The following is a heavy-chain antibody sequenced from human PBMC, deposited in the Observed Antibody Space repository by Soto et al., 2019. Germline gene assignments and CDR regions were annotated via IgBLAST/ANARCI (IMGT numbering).Heavy chain of an antibody. Sequence: SETLSLTCTVSGGSISSGGYYWSWIRQHPGKGLEWIGYINYSGSTYYNPSLKSRVTISVDTSKNQFSLKLSSVTAADTAVYYCARGFGYCSGGSCYFVYMDVWGKGTTVTVSS. CDR2: INYSGST. CDR3: ARGFGYCSGGSCYFVYMDV. D-gene: IGHD2-15*01. CDR1: GGSISSGGYY. V-gene: IGHV4-31*03. J-gene: IGHJ6*03.